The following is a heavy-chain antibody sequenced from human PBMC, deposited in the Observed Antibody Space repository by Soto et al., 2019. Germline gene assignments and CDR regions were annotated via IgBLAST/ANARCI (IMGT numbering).Heavy chain of an antibody. Sequence: ASVKVSCKASGYSFTSYDINWVRQATGQGLEWMGWMNLKSGNTGYAQKFQGRVTMTRNTSISTAYMELSSLRSEDTAVYYCARGLMLEPLESIFGVWRRYYYYMDVWGKGTTVTVSS. D-gene: IGHD3-3*01. CDR2: MNLKSGNT. V-gene: IGHV1-8*01. J-gene: IGHJ6*03. CDR3: ARGLMLEPLESIFGVWRRYYYYMDV. CDR1: GYSFTSYD.